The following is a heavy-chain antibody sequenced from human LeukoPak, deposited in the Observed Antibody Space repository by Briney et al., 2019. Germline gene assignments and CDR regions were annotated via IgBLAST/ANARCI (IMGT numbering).Heavy chain of an antibody. CDR1: GFTFSSYS. CDR2: ISSSSSYI. Sequence: GGSLRLSCAASGFTFSSYSMNWVRQAPGKGLEWVSSISSSSSYIYYADSVKGRFTISRDNAKNSLYLQMNSLRAEGTAVYYCARDLRGYSYGFDYWGQGTLVTVSS. V-gene: IGHV3-21*01. CDR3: ARDLRGYSYGFDY. J-gene: IGHJ4*02. D-gene: IGHD5-18*01.